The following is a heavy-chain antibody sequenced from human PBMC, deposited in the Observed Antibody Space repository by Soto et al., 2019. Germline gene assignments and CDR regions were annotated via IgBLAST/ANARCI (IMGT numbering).Heavy chain of an antibody. V-gene: IGHV1-69*13. Sequence: ASVKVSCKASGGTFSSYAISWVRQAPGQGLEWMGGIIPIFGTANYAQKFQGRVTITADESTSTAYMELSSLRAEDTAVYYCAKSGSYYYFDYWGQGTLVTVSS. CDR1: GGTFSSYA. CDR2: IIPIFGTA. D-gene: IGHD1-26*01. J-gene: IGHJ4*02. CDR3: AKSGSYYYFDY.